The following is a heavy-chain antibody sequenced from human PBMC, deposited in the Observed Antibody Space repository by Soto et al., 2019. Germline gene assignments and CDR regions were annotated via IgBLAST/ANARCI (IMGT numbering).Heavy chain of an antibody. D-gene: IGHD3-9*01. J-gene: IGHJ5*02. CDR1: GGSISSYY. Sequence: SETLSLTCTVSGGSISSYYWSWIRQPPGKGLEWIGYIYYSGSTNYSPSLKSRVTISVDTSKNQFSLKLSSVTAADTAVYYCARVAYDILTGYIGWFDPWGQGTLVTVSS. V-gene: IGHV4-59*01. CDR3: ARVAYDILTGYIGWFDP. CDR2: IYYSGST.